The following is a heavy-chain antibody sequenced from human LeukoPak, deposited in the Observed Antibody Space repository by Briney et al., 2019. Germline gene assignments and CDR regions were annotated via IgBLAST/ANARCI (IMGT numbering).Heavy chain of an antibody. CDR1: GFTLSSYA. D-gene: IGHD4-23*01. CDR3: ASAVGYGGSSVYFDY. Sequence: GGSLRLSCAASGFTLSSYAMHWVRQAPGKGLERVAVISYDGSNKYYADSVKGRFTISRDNSKNTLYLQMNSLRAEDTAVYYCASAVGYGGSSVYFDYWGQGTLVAVSS. J-gene: IGHJ4*02. V-gene: IGHV3-30-3*01. CDR2: ISYDGSNK.